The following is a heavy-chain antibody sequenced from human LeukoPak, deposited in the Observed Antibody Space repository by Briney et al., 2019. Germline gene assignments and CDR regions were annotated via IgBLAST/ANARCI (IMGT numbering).Heavy chain of an antibody. CDR2: ISWNSGSI. J-gene: IGHJ4*02. V-gene: IGHV3-9*01. D-gene: IGHD6-19*01. CDR3: AKDPGYSSGWDLSFDY. CDR1: GFTFDDYA. Sequence: GGSLRLSCAASGFTFDDYAMHWVRQGPGKGLEWVSGISWNSGSIGYADSVKGRFTISRDNSKNTLYLQMNSLRAEDTAVYYCAKDPGYSSGWDLSFDYWGQGTLVTVSS.